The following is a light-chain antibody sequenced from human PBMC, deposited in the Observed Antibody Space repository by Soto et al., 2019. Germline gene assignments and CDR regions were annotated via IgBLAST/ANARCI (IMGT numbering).Light chain of an antibody. CDR1: SSDVAGYNY. CDR3: CSYAGTYPFL. V-gene: IGLV2-11*01. CDR2: DVS. Sequence: QSALTQPRSVSGSPGQSVTISCTGTSSDVAGYNYVSWYQPHPGEATKLMIYDVSKRPSGVPDRFSGSKSGNTASLTISGLQAEDEADYYCCSYAGTYPFLFGGGTKLTVL. J-gene: IGLJ2*01.